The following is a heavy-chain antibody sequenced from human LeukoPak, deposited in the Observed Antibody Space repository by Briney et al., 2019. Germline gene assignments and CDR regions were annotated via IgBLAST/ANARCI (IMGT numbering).Heavy chain of an antibody. CDR1: GFTFSSYA. CDR2: ISAGGGST. J-gene: IGHJ4*02. D-gene: IGHD2-21*02. V-gene: IGHV3-23*01. CDR3: ARTLRGGDWYFDY. Sequence: GGPLRLSCAASGFTFSSYAMSWVRQTPEKGLEWVSTISAGGGSTYYADSVKGLFSISRDNSKNTLYLQMSSLRADDTALYHCARTLRGGDWYFDYWGQGTLVTVSS.